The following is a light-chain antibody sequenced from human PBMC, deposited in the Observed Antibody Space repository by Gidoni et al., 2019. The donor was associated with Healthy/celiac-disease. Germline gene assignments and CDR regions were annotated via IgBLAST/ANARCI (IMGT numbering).Light chain of an antibody. V-gene: IGKV3-15*01. CDR1: QSVSST. J-gene: IGKJ4*01. CDR2: GAS. CDR3: QQYNNWPPRT. Sequence: EIVMTQSPATLSVSPGERATLSCRASQSVSSTLAWYQQKPGQAPRLLIYGASTRATGIPARVSGSGSGTEFNLTISSLQSEDFAVYYCQQYNNWPPRTFGGGTKVEIK.